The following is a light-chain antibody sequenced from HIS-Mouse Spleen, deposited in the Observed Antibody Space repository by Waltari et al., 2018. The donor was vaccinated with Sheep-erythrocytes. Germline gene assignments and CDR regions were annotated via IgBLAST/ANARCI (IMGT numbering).Light chain of an antibody. CDR1: SSDGGGYNY. CDR2: DVS. V-gene: IGLV2-11*01. J-gene: IGLJ1*01. CDR3: CSYAGSYNHV. Sequence: QSALPQPRPVSGSPGQSVTISCTGTSSDGGGYNYVSWYQQHPGKAPKPMIYDVSKRPSGVPDRCSGSKSGNTASLTISGLQAENEADYYCCSYAGSYNHVFATGTKVTVL.